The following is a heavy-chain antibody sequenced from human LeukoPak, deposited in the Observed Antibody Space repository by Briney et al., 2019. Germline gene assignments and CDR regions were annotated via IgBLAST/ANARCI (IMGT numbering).Heavy chain of an antibody. D-gene: IGHD3-22*01. V-gene: IGHV1-18*01. CDR3: ARSIAWGMIVVVPYYFDY. J-gene: IGHJ4*02. CDR2: ISAYNGNT. CDR1: GYTFTGYG. Sequence: ASVKVSCKASGYTFTGYGISWVRQAPGQGLEWMGWISAYNGNTNYGQKLQGRVTMTTDTSTSTAYMELRSLRSDDTAVYYCARSIAWGMIVVVPYYFDYWGQGTLVTVSS.